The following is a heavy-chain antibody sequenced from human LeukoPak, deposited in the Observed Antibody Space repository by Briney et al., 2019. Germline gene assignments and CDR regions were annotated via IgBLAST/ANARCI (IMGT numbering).Heavy chain of an antibody. CDR2: VDVHGQGT. J-gene: IGHJ5*02. CDR3: ARSNYDSTTFYYHLDL. Sequence: GGPLRLSCAASGFTFSSYWMHWFRQAPGKGPVWVSRVDVHGQGTAYADSVKGRFTISRDNAKNTLSLQMNSLSAEDTAVYYCARSNYDSTTFYYHLDLWGQGTLVTVSS. D-gene: IGHD2/OR15-2a*01. V-gene: IGHV3-74*01. CDR1: GFTFSSYW.